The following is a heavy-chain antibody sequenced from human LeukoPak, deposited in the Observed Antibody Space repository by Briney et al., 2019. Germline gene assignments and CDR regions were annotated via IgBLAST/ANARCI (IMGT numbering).Heavy chain of an antibody. CDR2: IYYSGST. CDR1: GGSISSGDYY. Sequence: PSQTLSLTCTVSGGSISSGDYYWSWIRQPPGKGLEWIGYIYYSGSTYYNPSLKSRVTISVDTSKNQFSLKLSSVTAADTAVYYCARTINPGWYFDLWGRGTLVTVSS. D-gene: IGHD3-10*01. J-gene: IGHJ2*01. V-gene: IGHV4-30-4*01. CDR3: ARTINPGWYFDL.